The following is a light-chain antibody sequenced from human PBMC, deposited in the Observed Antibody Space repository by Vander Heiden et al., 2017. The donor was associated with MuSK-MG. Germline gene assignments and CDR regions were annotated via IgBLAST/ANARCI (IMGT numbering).Light chain of an antibody. CDR3: CSYADNSTWI. J-gene: IGLJ2*01. CDR1: SSDIGSFDF. V-gene: IGLV2-23*02. CDR2: EVS. Sequence: QSALTQPASVSGSPGQSITISCTGSSSDIGSFDFVAWCQQHSGNPPKLMIFEVSKRPSGVSSRFSGSKSGNTASLTISALQAEDEADYYCCSYADNSTWIFGGGTKLTVL.